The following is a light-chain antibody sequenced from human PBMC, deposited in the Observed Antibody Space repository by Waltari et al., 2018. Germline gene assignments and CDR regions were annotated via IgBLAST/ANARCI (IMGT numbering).Light chain of an antibody. CDR2: GAS. CDR3: ENHERLPAV. CDR1: QSIGRY. J-gene: IGKJ1*01. Sequence: IVFTLSRGTLCSPPDEKPTNSCRASQSIGRYLIWYQQKPGQAPRLLIYGASTRAAGIPDRFSGSGSGTDFSLTISRLEPEDFAVYYCENHERLPAVFGRGTKVEIK. V-gene: IGKV3-20*01.